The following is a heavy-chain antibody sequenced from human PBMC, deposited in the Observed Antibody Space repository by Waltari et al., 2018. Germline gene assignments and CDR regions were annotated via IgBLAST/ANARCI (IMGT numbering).Heavy chain of an antibody. CDR3: ARELVAARYFDY. CDR1: GFTFSSYG. J-gene: IGHJ4*02. Sequence: QVQLVESGGGVVQPGRSLRLSCAASGFTFSSYGMHWVRQAPGKGLDGVAVIWYDGRNKYYADSVKGRFTISRDNSKNTLYLQMNSLRAEDTAVYYCARELVAARYFDYWGQGTLVTVSS. D-gene: IGHD2-2*01. CDR2: IWYDGRNK. V-gene: IGHV3-33*01.